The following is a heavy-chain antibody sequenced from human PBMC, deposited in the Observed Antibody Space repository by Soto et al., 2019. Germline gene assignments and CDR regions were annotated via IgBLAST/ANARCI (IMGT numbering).Heavy chain of an antibody. Sequence: LSLTCTVSGGSISSYYWSWIRQPPGKGLEWIGYIYYSGSTDYNPSLKSRVTISVDTSKNQFSLKLSSVTAADTAVYYCARVFTMVRGVRYYGMDVWGQGTTVTVSS. D-gene: IGHD3-10*01. CDR2: IYYSGST. CDR1: GGSISSYY. V-gene: IGHV4-59*01. CDR3: ARVFTMVRGVRYYGMDV. J-gene: IGHJ6*02.